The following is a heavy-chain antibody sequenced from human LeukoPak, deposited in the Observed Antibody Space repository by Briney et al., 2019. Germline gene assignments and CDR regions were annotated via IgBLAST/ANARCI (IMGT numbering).Heavy chain of an antibody. V-gene: IGHV3-74*01. CDR2: INSDGSST. Sequence: GGSLRLSCAASGFTFSRYWMNWVRQAPGKGLVWVSRINSDGSSTNYTDSVKGRFTISRDNAKNTLYLQMNSLRAEDTAVYYCAKEAQGCSITSCYFDSWGQGNLVTVSS. J-gene: IGHJ4*02. CDR1: GFTFSRYW. D-gene: IGHD2-2*01. CDR3: AKEAQGCSITSCYFDS.